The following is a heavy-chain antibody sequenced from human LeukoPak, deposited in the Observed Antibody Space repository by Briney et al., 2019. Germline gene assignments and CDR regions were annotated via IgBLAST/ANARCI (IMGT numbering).Heavy chain of an antibody. V-gene: IGHV3-48*02. D-gene: IGHD3-16*01. Sequence: GGSLRLSCAASGFTFSSYTMHWVRQAPGKGLEWVAYISSTSTSIYYADPVKGRFTISRDNAKNSLYLQMNSLRDEDTAVYYCARVKGHSRGTYSFDYWGQGTLVTVSS. CDR1: GFTFSSYT. J-gene: IGHJ4*02. CDR3: ARVKGHSRGTYSFDY. CDR2: ISSTSTSI.